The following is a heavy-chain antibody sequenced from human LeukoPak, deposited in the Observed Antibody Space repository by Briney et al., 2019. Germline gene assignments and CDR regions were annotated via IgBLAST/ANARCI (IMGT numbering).Heavy chain of an antibody. CDR2: ISSSSTI. CDR1: GFTFSSYS. J-gene: IGHJ3*02. Sequence: GGSLRLSCAASGFTFSSYSMNWVRQAPGKGLEWVSYISSSSTIYYADSVKGRFTISRDNAKNSLYLQMNSLRAEDTAVYYCARSSGWYRDAFAIWGQGTMVTVSS. CDR3: ARSSGWYRDAFAI. V-gene: IGHV3-48*01. D-gene: IGHD6-19*01.